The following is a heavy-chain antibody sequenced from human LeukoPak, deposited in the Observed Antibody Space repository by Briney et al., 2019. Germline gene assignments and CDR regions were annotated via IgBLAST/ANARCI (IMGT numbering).Heavy chain of an antibody. Sequence: GASVKVSCKASGYIFASYGVSWVRQAPGQGLEWMGWISAYNGNTNSAQKFQGRVTLTVDTSTSTAYMELGSLRSDDTAVYYCARDNYYGSGGDAFDIWGQGTMVTVSS. CDR1: GYIFASYG. CDR3: ARDNYYGSGGDAFDI. D-gene: IGHD3-10*01. V-gene: IGHV1-18*01. CDR2: ISAYNGNT. J-gene: IGHJ3*02.